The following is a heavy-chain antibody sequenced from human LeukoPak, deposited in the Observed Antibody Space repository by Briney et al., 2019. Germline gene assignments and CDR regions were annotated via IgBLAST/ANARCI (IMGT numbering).Heavy chain of an antibody. V-gene: IGHV3-7*03. D-gene: IGHD2-8*01. CDR1: GFTFSSYW. Sequence: GGSLRLSCAASGFTFSSYWMTWVRQAPGKGLEWVANIKQDGSEKYYVGSVKGRFTISRDNSKNTLYLQMNSLRAEDTAVYYCARGTNGFGYLDYWGQGTLVTVSS. J-gene: IGHJ4*02. CDR2: IKQDGSEK. CDR3: ARGTNGFGYLDY.